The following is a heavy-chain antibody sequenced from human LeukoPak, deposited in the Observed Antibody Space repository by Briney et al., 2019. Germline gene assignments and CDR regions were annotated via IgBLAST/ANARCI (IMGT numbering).Heavy chain of an antibody. CDR3: ARSYDISGYRYFDN. CDR1: GFTFSSYW. V-gene: IGHV3-7*04. CDR2: IKQDGSEE. D-gene: IGHD3-22*01. Sequence: GGSLRLSCAASGFTFSSYWMSWVRQAPGKRLEWVANIKQDGSEEYYVDSVKGRFTISRDNAKNSLYLQMYSLRAEDTAVYYCARSYDISGYRYFDNWGQGTLVTVSS. J-gene: IGHJ4*02.